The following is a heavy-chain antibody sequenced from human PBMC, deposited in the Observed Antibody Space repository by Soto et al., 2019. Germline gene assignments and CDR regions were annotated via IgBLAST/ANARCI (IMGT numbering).Heavy chain of an antibody. CDR3: ARDPTGTTRFADWFDP. Sequence: GASMKVSCKASGYTFTSYGISWVRQAPGQGLEWMGWISAYNGNTNYAQKLQGRVTMTTDTSTSTAYMELRSLRSDDTAVYYCARDPTGTTRFADWFDPWGQGTLVTVSS. CDR2: ISAYNGNT. J-gene: IGHJ5*02. CDR1: GYTFTSYG. D-gene: IGHD1-1*01. V-gene: IGHV1-18*01.